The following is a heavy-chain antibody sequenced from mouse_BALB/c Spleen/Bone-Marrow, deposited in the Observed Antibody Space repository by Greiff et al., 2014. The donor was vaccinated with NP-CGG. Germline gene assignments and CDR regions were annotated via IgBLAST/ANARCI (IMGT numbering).Heavy chain of an antibody. CDR3: AASYRSTFAY. CDR1: GYSITSDYA. CDR2: ISYSGST. D-gene: IGHD2-14*01. Sequence: EVKLEESGPGLVKPYQSLSLTCTVTGYSITSDYAWNWIRQFPGNKLEWMGYISYSGSTSYNPSLKSRISITRDTSKNQFFLQLNSVTTEDTATYYCAASYRSTFAYWGQGTLVTVSA. J-gene: IGHJ3*01. V-gene: IGHV3-2*02.